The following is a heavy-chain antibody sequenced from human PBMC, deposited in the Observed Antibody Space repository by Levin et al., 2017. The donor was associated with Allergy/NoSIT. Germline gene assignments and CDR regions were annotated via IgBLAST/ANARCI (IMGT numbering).Heavy chain of an antibody. CDR3: ARPPGRRLDY. CDR1: GFAFSTSW. Sequence: GGSLRLSCEASGFAFSTSWMTWVRQAPGKGLEWVANINQDGSQTYYVDSVKGRFTISRDNAKNSLFLEMNSLRAEDTAVYYCARPPGRRLDYWGQGTLVTVSS. J-gene: IGHJ4*02. CDR2: INQDGSQT. V-gene: IGHV3-7*01.